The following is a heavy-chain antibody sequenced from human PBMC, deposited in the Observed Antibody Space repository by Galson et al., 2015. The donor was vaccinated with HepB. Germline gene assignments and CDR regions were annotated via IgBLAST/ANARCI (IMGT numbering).Heavy chain of an antibody. J-gene: IGHJ3*02. D-gene: IGHD3-10*01. V-gene: IGHV1-69*04. CDR1: GGTFSSYA. CDR3: ARGGSERFGELTDAFDI. Sequence: SVKVSCKASGGTFSSYAISWVRQAPGQGLEWMGRIIPILGIANYAQKFQGRVTITADKSTSTAYMELSSLRSEDTAVYYCARGGSERFGELTDAFDIWGQGTMVTVSS. CDR2: IIPILGIA.